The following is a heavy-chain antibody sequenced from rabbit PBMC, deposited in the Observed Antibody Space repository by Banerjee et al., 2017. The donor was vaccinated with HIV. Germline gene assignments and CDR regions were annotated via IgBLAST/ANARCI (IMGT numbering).Heavy chain of an antibody. Sequence: QQQLVESGGGLVKPGASLTLTCTASGFSFSNGYVMCWVRQAPGKGLEWIACINTISGDTVYATWAKGRFTISKASWTTVTLQMTSLTAADTATYFCAREDDDYGDYYFDLWGPGTLVTVS. CDR3: AREDDDYGDYYFDL. CDR2: INTISGDT. V-gene: IGHV1S45*01. CDR1: GFSFSNGYV. J-gene: IGHJ4*01. D-gene: IGHD2-1*01.